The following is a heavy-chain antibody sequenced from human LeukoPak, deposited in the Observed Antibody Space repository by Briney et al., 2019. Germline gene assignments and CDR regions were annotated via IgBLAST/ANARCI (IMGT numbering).Heavy chain of an antibody. CDR1: GGSISSYY. CDR2: IYYSGST. J-gene: IGHJ6*03. CDR3: ARAAWNYYDSSGNDMAYMDV. D-gene: IGHD3-22*01. Sequence: SETLSLTCTVSGGSISSYYWSWIRQPAGKGLEWIGYIYYSGSTNYNPSLKSRVTISVDTSKNQFSLKLSSVTAADTAVYYCARAAWNYYDSSGNDMAYMDVWGKGTTVTVSS. V-gene: IGHV4-59*01.